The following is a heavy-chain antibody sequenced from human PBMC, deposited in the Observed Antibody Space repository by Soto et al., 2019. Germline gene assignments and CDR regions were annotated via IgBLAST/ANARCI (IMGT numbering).Heavy chain of an antibody. J-gene: IGHJ4*02. CDR2: IRGGGGST. D-gene: IGHD2-2*01. V-gene: IGHV3-23*01. Sequence: GGSLRLSCAASGFTFSSYAMSWVRQAPGKGLEWVAAIRGGGGSTYYADSVKGRFTISRDNSKNTLYLQMNSLRAEDTAVYDCAKGYWSSICCYEFDDWGQGTPVTVSS. CDR1: GFTFSSYA. CDR3: AKGYWSSICCYEFDD.